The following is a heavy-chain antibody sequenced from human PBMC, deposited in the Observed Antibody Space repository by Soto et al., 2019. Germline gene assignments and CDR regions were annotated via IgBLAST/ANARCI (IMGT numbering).Heavy chain of an antibody. CDR2: ISAYNGNT. J-gene: IGHJ4*02. V-gene: IGHV1-18*01. CDR1: GYTFTTHR. D-gene: IGHD6-13*01. CDR3: ARDAAAGLNDS. Sequence: QVQLVQSGAEVKKPGASVKVSSKASGYTFTTHRISWVRQAPGQGLEWMGWISAYNGNTKYVQKFQGRVTMTTDTSTSTAYMELRSLRSDDTAVYYCARDAAAGLNDSWGQGTLVTVSS.